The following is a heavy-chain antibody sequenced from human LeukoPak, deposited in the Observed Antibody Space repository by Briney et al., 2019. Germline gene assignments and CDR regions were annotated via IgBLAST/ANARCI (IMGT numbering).Heavy chain of an antibody. CDR2: ISDSGASI. D-gene: IGHD1-14*01. Sequence: PGGSLRLSCAPSGFTFSDYYMNWIRQAPGKGLEGVSFISDSGASIYYAYSAKYRFTISSDNANNSLYLQMNSLRAEDTAIYYCARGITTTLSLDPWGQGTLVSVSS. CDR3: ARGITTTLSLDP. J-gene: IGHJ5*02. V-gene: IGHV3-11*01. CDR1: GFTFSDYY.